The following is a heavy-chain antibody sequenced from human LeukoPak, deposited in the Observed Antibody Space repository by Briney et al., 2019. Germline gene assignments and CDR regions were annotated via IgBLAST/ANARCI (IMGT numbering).Heavy chain of an antibody. D-gene: IGHD3-16*01. Sequence: GGSLRLSCVTSGITFSNYYMHWGRKVPAAGQVWVSHIIQYRSVTSYADSVKGRFTISRDHAKNTVYLQLNNLRAEDTAVYFCATDDYGGLGYWGQGDLVTVSS. CDR2: IIQYRSVT. V-gene: IGHV3-74*01. J-gene: IGHJ4*02. CDR3: ATDDYGGLGY. CDR1: GITFSNYY.